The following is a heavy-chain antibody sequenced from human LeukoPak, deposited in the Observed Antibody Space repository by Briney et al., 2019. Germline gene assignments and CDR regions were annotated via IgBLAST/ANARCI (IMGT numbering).Heavy chain of an antibody. J-gene: IGHJ3*02. V-gene: IGHV4-34*01. D-gene: IGHD2-2*02. Sequence: PSETLSLTCAVYGVSFSGYYWRWIRQPPGKGLEWIGEINHSGSTNYNPPLKSRVTISVDTSKNQFSLKLSSVTAADTAVYYCARGYRYCSSTSCYNRAFDIWGQGTMVTVSS. CDR3: ARGYRYCSSTSCYNRAFDI. CDR1: GVSFSGYY. CDR2: INHSGST.